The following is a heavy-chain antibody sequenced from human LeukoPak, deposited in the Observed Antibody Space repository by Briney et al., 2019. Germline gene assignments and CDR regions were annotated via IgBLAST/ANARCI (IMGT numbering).Heavy chain of an antibody. J-gene: IGHJ4*02. CDR2: ISYDGSNK. D-gene: IGHD3-10*01. CDR3: ARDMVRGVIRYLTPLDY. CDR1: GFTFSSYA. Sequence: PGGSLRLSCAASGFTFSSYAMHWVRQAPGKGLEWVAVISYDGSNKYYADSVKGRFTISRDNSKNTLYLQMNSLRAEDTAVYYCARDMVRGVIRYLTPLDYWGQGTLVTVSS. V-gene: IGHV3-30*04.